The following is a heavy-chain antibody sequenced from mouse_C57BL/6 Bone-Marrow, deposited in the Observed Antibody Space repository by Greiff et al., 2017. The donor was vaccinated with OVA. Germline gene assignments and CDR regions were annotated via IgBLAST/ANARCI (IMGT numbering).Heavy chain of an antibody. V-gene: IGHV1-77*01. J-gene: IGHJ4*01. CDR1: GYTFTDYY. CDR3: ARSAYSNFYYAMDY. Sequence: VMLVESGAELVKPGASVKISCKASGYTFTDYYINWVKQRPGQGLEWIGKIGPGSGSTYYNEKFMGKATLTADKSSSTAYMQLSSLTSEDSAVYFGARSAYSNFYYAMDYWGQGTSVTVSS. D-gene: IGHD2-5*01. CDR2: IGPGSGST.